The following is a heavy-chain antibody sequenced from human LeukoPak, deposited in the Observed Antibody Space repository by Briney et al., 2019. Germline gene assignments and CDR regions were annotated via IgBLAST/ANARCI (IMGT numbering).Heavy chain of an antibody. CDR2: IYYSGST. J-gene: IGHJ4*02. V-gene: IGHV4-61*08. Sequence: PSQTLSLTCAVSGGSISSGGYSWSWIRQPPGKGLEWIGYIYYSGSTNYNPSLKSRVTISVDTSKNQFSLKLSSVTAADTAVYYCARGDTAMGSDFDYWGQGTLVTVSS. CDR1: GGSISSGGYS. CDR3: ARGDTAMGSDFDY. D-gene: IGHD5-18*01.